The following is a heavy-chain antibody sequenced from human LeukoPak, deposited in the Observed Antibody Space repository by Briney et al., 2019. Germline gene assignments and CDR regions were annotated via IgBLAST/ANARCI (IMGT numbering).Heavy chain of an antibody. V-gene: IGHV3-23*01. D-gene: IGHD2-21*02. CDR2: ISGSGGST. Sequence: GGSLRLSCAASGFTFSSYAMGWVRQAPGKGLEWVSAISGSGGSTYYADSVKGRFTISRDNSKNTLYLQMNSLRAEDTAVYYCAKDLVVTGRFDYWGQGTLVTVSS. CDR3: AKDLVVTGRFDY. CDR1: GFTFSSYA. J-gene: IGHJ4*02.